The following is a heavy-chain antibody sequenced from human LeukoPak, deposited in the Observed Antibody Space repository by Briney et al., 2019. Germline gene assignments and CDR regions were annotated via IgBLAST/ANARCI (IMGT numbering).Heavy chain of an antibody. CDR1: GGSISTSNYY. V-gene: IGHV4-39*01. CDR3: ARHGSSGWSRDRWFDP. CDR2: INHSGST. D-gene: IGHD6-19*01. Sequence: SETLSLTCTVSGGSISTSNYYWSWIRQPPGKGLEWIGEINHSGSTNYNPSLKSRVTISVDTSKNQFSLKLSSVTAADTAVYYCARHGSSGWSRDRWFDPWGQGTLVTVSS. J-gene: IGHJ5*02.